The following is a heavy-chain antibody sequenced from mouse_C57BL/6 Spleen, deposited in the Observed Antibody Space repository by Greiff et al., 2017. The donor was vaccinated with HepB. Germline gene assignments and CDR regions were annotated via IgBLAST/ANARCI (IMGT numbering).Heavy chain of an antibody. Sequence: VQLQQPGAELVKPGASVEMSCKASGYTFTSYWITWVKQRPGQGLEWIGDIYPGSGSTNYNEKFKSKATLTVDTSSSTAYMQLSSLTSEDSAVYYCAREGHYYGSSPWYFDVWGTGTTVTVSS. V-gene: IGHV1-55*01. CDR2: IYPGSGST. CDR3: AREGHYYGSSPWYFDV. J-gene: IGHJ1*03. D-gene: IGHD1-1*01. CDR1: GYTFTSYW.